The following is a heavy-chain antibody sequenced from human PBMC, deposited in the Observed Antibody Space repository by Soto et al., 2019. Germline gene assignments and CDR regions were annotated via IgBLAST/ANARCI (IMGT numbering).Heavy chain of an antibody. V-gene: IGHV4-34*01. J-gene: IGHJ4*02. Sequence: PSETLSLTCTVSGGSISSYYWSWIRQPPGKGLEWIGEINHSGSTNYNPSLKSRVTISVDTSKNQFSLNLNSVTPEDTAVYYCARELRRGSVWYWTDSWGQGTLVTVSS. CDR1: GGSISSYY. D-gene: IGHD6-19*01. CDR3: ARELRRGSVWYWTDS. CDR2: INHSGST.